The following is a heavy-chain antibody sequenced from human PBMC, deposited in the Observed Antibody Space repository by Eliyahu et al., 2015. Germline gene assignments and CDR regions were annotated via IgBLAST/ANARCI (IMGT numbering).Heavy chain of an antibody. Sequence: GLSWVSYISSSGSTIYYADSVKGRFTISRDNAKNSLYLQMNSLRAEDTAVYYCARDLGXWGSQNWFDPWGQGTLVTVSS. D-gene: IGHD3-16*01. CDR2: ISSSGSTI. J-gene: IGHJ5*02. V-gene: IGHV3-11*01. CDR3: ARDLGXWGSQNWFDP.